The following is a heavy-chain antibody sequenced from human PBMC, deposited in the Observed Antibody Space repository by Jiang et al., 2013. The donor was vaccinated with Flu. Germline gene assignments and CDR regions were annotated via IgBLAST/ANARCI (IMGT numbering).Heavy chain of an antibody. J-gene: IGHJ6*04. CDR2: IIPILGIA. V-gene: IGHV1-69*04. D-gene: IGHD5-12*01. CDR1: SSYA. CDR3: ARGDGGYDSGYYYYYYGMDV. Sequence: SSYAISWVRQAPGQGLEWMGRIIPILGIANYAQKFQGRVTITADKSTSTAYMELSSLRSEDTAVYYCARGDGGYDSGYYYYYYGMDVWGKGTTVTVSS.